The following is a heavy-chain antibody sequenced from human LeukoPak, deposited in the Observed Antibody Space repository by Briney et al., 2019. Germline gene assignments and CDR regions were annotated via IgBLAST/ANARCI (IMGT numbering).Heavy chain of an antibody. CDR3: ENTYCSTNSCQLVY. D-gene: IGHD2-2*01. CDR1: LFTFSSYA. J-gene: IGHJ4*02. V-gene: IGHV3-23*01. Sequence: GGSLILSCAASLFTFSSYAMCLVRHPAGKGLGWFSAISGSGGSTYYADSVKGRFTISRDNSKNTLYLQMNRMSAEDTDVYYCENTYCSTNSCQLVYWGQGTLVTVSS. CDR2: ISGSGGST.